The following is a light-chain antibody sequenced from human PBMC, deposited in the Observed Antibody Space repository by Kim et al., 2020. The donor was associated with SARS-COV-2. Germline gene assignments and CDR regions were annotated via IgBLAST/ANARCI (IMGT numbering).Light chain of an antibody. V-gene: IGLV3-1*01. J-gene: IGLJ1*01. Sequence: VSPGQTASITCSVDKLRDKYACWYKQKPGQSPVLLMYHDSKRPSGIPERFSGSNSGNTATLTISGTQAMDEADYYCQAWDSSTYVFGTGTKVTVL. CDR1: KLRDKY. CDR3: QAWDSSTYV. CDR2: HDS.